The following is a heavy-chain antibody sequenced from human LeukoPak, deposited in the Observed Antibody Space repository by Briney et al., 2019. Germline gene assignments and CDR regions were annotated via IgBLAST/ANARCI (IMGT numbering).Heavy chain of an antibody. CDR2: IHYSGAT. D-gene: IGHD2-21*02. J-gene: IGHJ4*02. Sequence: SETLSLTCTVSGGSISYDYWTWIRQSPGKRLEWIGYIHYSGATNYSPSRNCRVTISVDTSKNQFSLKLSSVTAADTALYYCATLRGASTAVFDSWGQGTLVTVSS. CDR1: GGSISYDY. CDR3: ATLRGASTAVFDS. V-gene: IGHV4-59*08.